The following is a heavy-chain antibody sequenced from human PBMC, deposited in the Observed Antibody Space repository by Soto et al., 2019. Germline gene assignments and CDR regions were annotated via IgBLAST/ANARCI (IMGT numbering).Heavy chain of an antibody. D-gene: IGHD2-15*01. CDR1: GGTFSSYA. CDR2: IIPIFGTA. J-gene: IGHJ6*02. CDR3: ARARYCSGGSCYSGYYGMDV. V-gene: IGHV1-69*06. Sequence: QVQLVQSGAEVKKPGSSVKVSCKASGGTFSSYAISWVRQAPGQGLEWIGGIIPIFGTANYAQKFQGRVTITADKSTSTAYMELSSLRSEDTAVYYCARARYCSGGSCYSGYYGMDVWGQGTTVTVSS.